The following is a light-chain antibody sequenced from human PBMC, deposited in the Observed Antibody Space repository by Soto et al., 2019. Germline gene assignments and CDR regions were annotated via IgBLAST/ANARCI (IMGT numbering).Light chain of an antibody. Sequence: QSVMTQPPSVSAAPGQKVTISCSGSSSNIGGNSVSLYQQLPGTAPKLLIYDDNTRPSGIPDRFSGSKSGTSATLGITGFQTGDEADYYCGSWDSSLSAYVFGTGTKLTVL. V-gene: IGLV1-51*01. CDR2: DDN. CDR1: SSNIGGNS. CDR3: GSWDSSLSAYV. J-gene: IGLJ1*01.